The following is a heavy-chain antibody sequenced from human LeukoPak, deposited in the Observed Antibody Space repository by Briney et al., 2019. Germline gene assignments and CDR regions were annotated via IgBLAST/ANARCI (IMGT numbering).Heavy chain of an antibody. Sequence: PGGSLRLSCAASGFTSSSYAMSWVRQAPGKGLEWVSAISGSGGSTYYADSVKGRFTISRDNSKNTLYLQMNSLRAEDTAVYYCAKYTLYYYDSSGYKDYWGQGTLVTVSS. CDR2: ISGSGGST. J-gene: IGHJ4*02. D-gene: IGHD3-22*01. V-gene: IGHV3-23*01. CDR1: GFTSSSYA. CDR3: AKYTLYYYDSSGYKDY.